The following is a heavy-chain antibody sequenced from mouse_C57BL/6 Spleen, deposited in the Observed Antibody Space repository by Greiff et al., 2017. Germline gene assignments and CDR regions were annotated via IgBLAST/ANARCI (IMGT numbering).Heavy chain of an antibody. V-gene: IGHV5-17*01. CDR2: ISSGSSTI. CDR1: GFTFSDYG. CDR3: ARSYGSSGYAMDY. J-gene: IGHJ4*01. D-gene: IGHD1-1*01. Sequence: EVQRVDSGGGLVKPGGSLKLSCAASGFTFSDYGMHWVRQAPEKGLEWVAYISSGSSTIYYADTVKGRFTISRDNAKNTLFLQMTSLRSEDTAMYYCARSYGSSGYAMDYWGQGTSVTVSS.